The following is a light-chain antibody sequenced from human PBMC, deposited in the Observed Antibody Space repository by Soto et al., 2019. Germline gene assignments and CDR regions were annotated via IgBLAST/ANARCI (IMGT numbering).Light chain of an antibody. V-gene: IGKV4-1*01. CDR1: QSVLYSSNNKNY. Sequence: DIVMTQSPDSLAVSLGERATINCKSSQSVLYSSNNKNYLAWYQQKPGQPPQLLIYWASTREFGVPDRFSGSGSGTDFTLTISSLQAEDVAVYYCQQYFGTPLTFGGGTKVEI. CDR3: QQYFGTPLT. J-gene: IGKJ4*01. CDR2: WAS.